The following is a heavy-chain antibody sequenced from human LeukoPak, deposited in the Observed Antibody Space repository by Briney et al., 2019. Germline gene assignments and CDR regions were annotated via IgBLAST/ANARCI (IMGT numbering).Heavy chain of an antibody. CDR1: GYTFTSYG. CDR2: ISAYNGNT. CDR3: ARDREDGYSYGAFDC. V-gene: IGHV1-18*01. J-gene: IGHJ4*02. Sequence: ASVKVSCKASGYTFTSYGISWVRQAPGQGLEWMGWISAYNGNTNYAQKLQGRVTMTTDTSTSTAYMELRSLRSDDTAVYYCARDREDGYSYGAFDCWGQGTLVTVSS. D-gene: IGHD5-18*01.